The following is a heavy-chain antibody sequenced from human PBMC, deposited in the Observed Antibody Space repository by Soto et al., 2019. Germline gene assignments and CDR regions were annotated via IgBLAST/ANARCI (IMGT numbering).Heavy chain of an antibody. J-gene: IGHJ5*02. CDR2: IYYSGST. CDR1: GGSISSHY. Sequence: QVQLQESGPGLVKPSETLSLTCTVSGGSISSHYWSWIRQPPGKGLEWIGYIYYSGSTNYNPSLKSRVTISVDTSKNQFSLKLSSVTAADTAVYYCARQYYYGSGSYSWGWFDPCGQGTLVTVSS. CDR3: ARQYYYGSGSYSWGWFDP. D-gene: IGHD3-10*01. V-gene: IGHV4-59*08.